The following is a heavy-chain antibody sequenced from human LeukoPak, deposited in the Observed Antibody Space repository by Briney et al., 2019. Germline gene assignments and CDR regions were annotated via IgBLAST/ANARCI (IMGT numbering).Heavy chain of an antibody. CDR3: ARDRGIAARPTYYYYMDV. CDR2: INHSGST. Sequence: PSETLSLTCAVYGGSFSGYYWSWIRQPPGKGLEWIGEINHSGSTNYNPSLKSRVTISVDTSKNQFSLKLSSVTAADTAVYYCARDRGIAARPTYYYYMDVRGKGTTVTVSS. D-gene: IGHD6-6*01. CDR1: GGSFSGYY. V-gene: IGHV4-34*01. J-gene: IGHJ6*03.